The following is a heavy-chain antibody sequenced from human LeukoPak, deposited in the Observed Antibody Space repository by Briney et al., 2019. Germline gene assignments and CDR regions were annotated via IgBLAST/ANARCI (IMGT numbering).Heavy chain of an antibody. D-gene: IGHD2-21*01. CDR3: AKDLSIYLDLRGFDP. V-gene: IGHV3-30*18. Sequence: GGSLRLSCAAAGFTFSSFGMHWIRQAPGKGLEWVAAISYDGSNKYYGDSVKGRFTISRDNSKNTLSLQMNSLRAEDTAVYYCAKDLSIYLDLRGFDPWGQGTLVTVSS. CDR2: ISYDGSNK. CDR1: GFTFSSFG. J-gene: IGHJ5*02.